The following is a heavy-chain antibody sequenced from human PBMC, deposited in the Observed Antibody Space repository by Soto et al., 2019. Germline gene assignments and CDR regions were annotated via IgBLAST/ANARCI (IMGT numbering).Heavy chain of an antibody. D-gene: IGHD3-22*01. CDR3: ARFSGYNYYFDY. Sequence: SETLSLTCTVSGGSISSGDYYWSWIRQPPGKGLEWIGYIYCSGSTYYNPSLKSRVTISVDTSKNQFSLKLSSVTAADTAVYYCARFSGYNYYFDYWGQGTLVTVSS. J-gene: IGHJ4*02. CDR1: GGSISSGDYY. V-gene: IGHV4-30-4*01. CDR2: IYCSGST.